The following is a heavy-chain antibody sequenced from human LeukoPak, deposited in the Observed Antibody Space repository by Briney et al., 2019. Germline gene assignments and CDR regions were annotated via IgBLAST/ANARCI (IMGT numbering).Heavy chain of an antibody. Sequence: SETLSLTCAVSDYSISSGYYWGWSRQPPGKGLEWIGSIYHSGNTYYNPSLKRRVTISVDTPKNQFSLKLTSVTAADTAVYYCARHFYYGKYYFDYWGQGTLVTVSS. J-gene: IGHJ4*02. V-gene: IGHV4-38-2*01. CDR3: ARHFYYGKYYFDY. D-gene: IGHD3-10*01. CDR1: DYSISSGYY. CDR2: IYHSGNT.